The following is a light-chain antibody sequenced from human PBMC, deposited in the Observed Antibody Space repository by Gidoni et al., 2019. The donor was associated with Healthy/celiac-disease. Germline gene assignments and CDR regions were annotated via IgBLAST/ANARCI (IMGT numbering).Light chain of an antibody. CDR1: QSISSW. J-gene: IGKJ2*01. CDR3: QQYNSYSGYT. CDR2: KAS. V-gene: IGKV1-5*03. Sequence: DIQMPQSPSTLSASVGDRVTITCRASQSISSWLAWYQQKSGKAPKLLIYKASSLESGVPSRFSGSGSGTEFTLTISSLQPDDFATYYCQQYNSYSGYTFGQGTKLEIK.